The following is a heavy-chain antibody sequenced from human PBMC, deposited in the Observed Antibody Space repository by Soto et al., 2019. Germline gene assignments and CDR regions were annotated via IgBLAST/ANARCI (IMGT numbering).Heavy chain of an antibody. CDR3: AKDRAWRFQH. CDR1: GVTFSSYA. V-gene: IGHV3-23*01. J-gene: IGHJ1*01. Sequence: PGGSLRLACAASGVTFSSYAMSWVRQAPGKGLEWVSAISGSGGSTYYADSVKGRFTISRDNSKNTLYLQMNSLRAEDTAVYYCAKDRAWRFQHWGQGTLVTVSS. CDR2: ISGSGGST. D-gene: IGHD3-10*01.